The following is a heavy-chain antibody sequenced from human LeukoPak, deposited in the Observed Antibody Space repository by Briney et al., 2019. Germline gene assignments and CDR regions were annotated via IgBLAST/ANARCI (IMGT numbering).Heavy chain of an antibody. D-gene: IGHD1-7*01. J-gene: IGHJ4*02. Sequence: PSETLSLTCTVSGGSISSYYWSWIRQPPGKGLEWIGYIYYSGSTNYNPSLKSRVTISVYSSKNQFSLKLSSVTAADTAVYYCARDRDWNYGGFDYWGQGTLVTVSS. CDR1: GGSISSYY. CDR2: IYYSGST. CDR3: ARDRDWNYGGFDY. V-gene: IGHV4-59*01.